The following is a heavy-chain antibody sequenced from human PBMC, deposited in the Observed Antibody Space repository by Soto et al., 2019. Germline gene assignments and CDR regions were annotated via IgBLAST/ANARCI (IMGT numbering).Heavy chain of an antibody. CDR1: GGSISSYY. J-gene: IGHJ5*02. CDR2: IYTSGST. CDR3: ARDRRDTAMVTLWFDT. V-gene: IGHV4-4*07. Sequence: XETLSLTCTVSGGSISSYYWSWIRQPAGKGLEWIGRIYTSGSTNYNPSLKSRVTMSVDTSKNQFSLKLSSVTAADTAVYYCARDRRDTAMVTLWFDTWGQGTLVTVSS. D-gene: IGHD5-18*01.